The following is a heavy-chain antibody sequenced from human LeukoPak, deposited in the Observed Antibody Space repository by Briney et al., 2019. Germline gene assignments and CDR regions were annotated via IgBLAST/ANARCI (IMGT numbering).Heavy chain of an antibody. Sequence: GESLKISCKGSGYSFTNYWIGWVRQMPGKGLEWMGIIYPGNSETRYSPSFQGQVTISADKSISTAYLQWSNLKASDTAMYYCARHEDCSGGSCLSSWGQGTLVTVSS. V-gene: IGHV5-51*01. CDR3: ARHEDCSGGSCLSS. CDR1: GYSFTNYW. J-gene: IGHJ5*02. CDR2: IYPGNSET. D-gene: IGHD2-15*01.